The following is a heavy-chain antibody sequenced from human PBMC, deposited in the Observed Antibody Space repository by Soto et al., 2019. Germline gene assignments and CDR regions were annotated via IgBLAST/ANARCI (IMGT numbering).Heavy chain of an antibody. V-gene: IGHV1-69*01. CDR2: IIPISGTE. D-gene: IGHD2-2*01. Sequence: QVQLVQSGAEVKKPGSSVKVSSKASGGTFSSYAISWVRQAPGQGLGGMGGIIPISGTENYAQKFQGRVTITADESTSTAYMELSSLRSEDTAVYYWARSQGSSTSLEIYYYYYYGMDVWGQGTTVTVSS. J-gene: IGHJ6*02. CDR3: ARSQGSSTSLEIYYYYYYGMDV. CDR1: GGTFSSYA.